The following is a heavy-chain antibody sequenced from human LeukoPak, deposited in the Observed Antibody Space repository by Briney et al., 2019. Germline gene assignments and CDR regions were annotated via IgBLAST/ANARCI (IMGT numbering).Heavy chain of an antibody. CDR3: ASRAGYTGSWSAFDY. Sequence: GGSLRLSCAASGFTFSSYWMSWVRQAPGKGLEWVANIKQDGSENYYVDSVKGRFTISRDNAKNSLYLQMNSLRAEDTAVYYCASRAGYTGSWSAFDYWGQGTLVTVSS. J-gene: IGHJ4*02. D-gene: IGHD6-13*01. CDR1: GFTFSSYW. CDR2: IKQDGSEN. V-gene: IGHV3-7*05.